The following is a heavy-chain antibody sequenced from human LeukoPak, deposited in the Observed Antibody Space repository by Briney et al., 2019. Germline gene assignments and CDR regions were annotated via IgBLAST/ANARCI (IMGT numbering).Heavy chain of an antibody. J-gene: IGHJ4*02. CDR3: AGNRLGELSFNY. Sequence: EASVKVSCKASGGTFSSYAISWVRQAPGQGLEWMGGIIPIFGTANYAQKFQGRVTITADESTSTAYMELSSLRSEDTAVYYCAGNRLGELSFNYWGQGTLVTVSS. D-gene: IGHD3-16*02. CDR1: GGTFSSYA. V-gene: IGHV1-69*13. CDR2: IIPIFGTA.